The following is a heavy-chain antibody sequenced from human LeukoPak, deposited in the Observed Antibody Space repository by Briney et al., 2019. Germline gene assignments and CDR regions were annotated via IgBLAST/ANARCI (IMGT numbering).Heavy chain of an antibody. Sequence: GRSLRLSCAASGFTFSSYGMHWVRQAPGKGPEWVAVISYDGSNKYYADSVKGRFTISRDNSKNTLYLQMNSLRAEDTAVYYCAKAEEMATSGRLDYWGQGTLVTISS. CDR3: AKAEEMATSGRLDY. CDR1: GFTFSSYG. D-gene: IGHD5-24*01. V-gene: IGHV3-30*18. J-gene: IGHJ4*02. CDR2: ISYDGSNK.